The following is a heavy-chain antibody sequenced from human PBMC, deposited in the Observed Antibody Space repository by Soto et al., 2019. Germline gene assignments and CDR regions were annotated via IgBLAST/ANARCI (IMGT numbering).Heavy chain of an antibody. D-gene: IGHD3-22*01. Sequence: ASVKVSCKASGYTFTSYAMHWVRQAPGQRLEWMGWINAGNGNTKYSQKFQGRVTITRDTSASTAYMELSSLRSEDTAVYYCARGSYDSSGLLPMDVWGQGTTVTVSS. V-gene: IGHV1-3*01. CDR1: GYTFTSYA. CDR3: ARGSYDSSGLLPMDV. CDR2: INAGNGNT. J-gene: IGHJ6*02.